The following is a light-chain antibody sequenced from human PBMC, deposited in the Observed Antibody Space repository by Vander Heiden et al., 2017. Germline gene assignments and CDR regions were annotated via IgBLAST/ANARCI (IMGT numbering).Light chain of an antibody. Sequence: QSVLSQPPSVSAAPSPGVTISCSGSSSNIGNNAVNWYQQLPGKAPNLLIYYDDLLPSGVSDRFSGSKSGTSASLAISGLQSEDEADYYCAAWDDSLNGVVFGGGTKLTVL. CDR2: YDD. J-gene: IGLJ2*01. V-gene: IGLV1-36*01. CDR1: SSNIGNNA. CDR3: AAWDDSLNGVV.